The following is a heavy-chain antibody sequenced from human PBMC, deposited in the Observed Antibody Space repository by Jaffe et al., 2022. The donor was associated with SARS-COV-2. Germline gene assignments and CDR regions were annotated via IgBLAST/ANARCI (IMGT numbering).Heavy chain of an antibody. J-gene: IGHJ3*02. CDR2: INRDGSST. CDR1: GFTFNSYW. CDR3: ARDYTSGLYGAFDI. Sequence: EVHLVESGGGLVQPGGSLRLSCAASGFTFNSYWMHWVRQAPGKGLVWVSRINRDGSSTDYADSVKGRFTISRDNAKNTLFLQMNSLRAEDSAVYYCARDYTSGLYGAFDIWGQGTMVTVSS. V-gene: IGHV3-74*01. D-gene: IGHD6-19*01.